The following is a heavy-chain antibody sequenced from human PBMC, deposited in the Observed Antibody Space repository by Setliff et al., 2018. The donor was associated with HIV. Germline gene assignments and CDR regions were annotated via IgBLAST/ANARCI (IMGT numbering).Heavy chain of an antibody. CDR1: GFTFSSYD. D-gene: IGHD1-26*01. CDR3: AREREIVGAGNYMDV. V-gene: IGHV3-13*01. J-gene: IGHJ6*03. CDR2: IGTAGDT. Sequence: GGSLRLSCAASGFTFSSYDMHWVRQATGKGLEWVSAIGTAGDTYYPGSVKGRFTISRENAKNSLYLQMNSLRSEDTAVYYCAREREIVGAGNYMDVWGKGTTVTVSS.